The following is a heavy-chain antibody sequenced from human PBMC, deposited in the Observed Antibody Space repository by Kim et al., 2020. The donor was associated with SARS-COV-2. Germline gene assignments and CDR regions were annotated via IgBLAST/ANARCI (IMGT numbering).Heavy chain of an antibody. CDR3: ARDLSLSRPGCFYYLDY. Sequence: GGSLRLSCAASEFTFSSYSMNWVRQAPGKGLEWVATISRNSDYIYYADSVEGRFTISRDNAKNTLYLQMNSLRADDTAMYYCARDLSLSRPGCFYYLDY. CDR2: ISRNSDYI. V-gene: IGHV3-21*01. CDR1: EFTFSSYS. J-gene: IGHJ4*01. D-gene: IGHD3-10*01.